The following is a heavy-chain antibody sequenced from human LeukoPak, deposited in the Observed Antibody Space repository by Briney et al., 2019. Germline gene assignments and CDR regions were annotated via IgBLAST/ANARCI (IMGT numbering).Heavy chain of an antibody. D-gene: IGHD7-27*01. CDR2: ISAYNGNT. Sequence: ASVKVSCKASGYTFTSYGISWVRQAPGQGLEWMGWISAYNGNTNYAQKFQGRVTMTRDTSTSTVYMELSSLRSEDTAVYYCARVDYWGLYYFDYWGQGTLVTVSS. V-gene: IGHV1-18*01. J-gene: IGHJ4*02. CDR1: GYTFTSYG. CDR3: ARVDYWGLYYFDY.